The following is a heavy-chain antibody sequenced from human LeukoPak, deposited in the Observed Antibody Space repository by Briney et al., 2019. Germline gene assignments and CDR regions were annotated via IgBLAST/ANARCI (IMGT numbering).Heavy chain of an antibody. CDR3: ARRLTRGIAVAGPHYYFDY. Sequence: SQTLSLTCTVSGGSISSGGYYWSWIRQPPGKGLEWIGEINHSGSTNYNPSLKSRVTISVDTSKNQFSLKLSSVTAADTAVYYCARRLTRGIAVAGPHYYFDYWGQGTLVTVSS. CDR2: INHSGST. CDR1: GGSISSGGYY. V-gene: IGHV4-30-2*01. J-gene: IGHJ4*02. D-gene: IGHD6-19*01.